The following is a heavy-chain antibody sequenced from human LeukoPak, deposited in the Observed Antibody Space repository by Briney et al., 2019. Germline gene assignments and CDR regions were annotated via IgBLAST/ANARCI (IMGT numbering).Heavy chain of an antibody. CDR2: IYTSGST. V-gene: IGHV4-4*07. Sequence: SETLSLTCTVSGGSISSYYWSWIRQPAGKGLEWIGRIYTSGSTNYNPSLKSRVTMSVDTSKNQFSLKLSSVTAADTAVYYRARERGDSSGDYYYFDYWGQGTLVTVSS. D-gene: IGHD3-22*01. CDR3: ARERGDSSGDYYYFDY. J-gene: IGHJ4*02. CDR1: GGSISSYY.